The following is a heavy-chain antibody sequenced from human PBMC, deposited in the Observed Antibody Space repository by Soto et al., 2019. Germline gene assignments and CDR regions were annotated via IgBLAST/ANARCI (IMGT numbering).Heavy chain of an antibody. CDR3: PRDAFEIYYKFGLDV. J-gene: IGHJ6*02. V-gene: IGHV3-48*03. CDR2: ISSSGGTI. D-gene: IGHD3-10*01. Sequence: PGGSLRLSCAASGFSFSDYEMKWVRQTRGKGPEWLSYISSSGGTIKYADSVKGLFTISRDNAKNSRSLQMHSLRADDTAVYHCPRDAFEIYYKFGLDVWGQGTPVTVSS. CDR1: GFSFSDYE.